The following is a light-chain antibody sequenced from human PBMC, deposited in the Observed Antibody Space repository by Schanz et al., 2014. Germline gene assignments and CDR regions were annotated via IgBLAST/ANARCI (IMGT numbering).Light chain of an antibody. CDR1: STDVGGYNY. CDR3: AAWDDSLNGPG. Sequence: QSALTQPRSVSGSPGQSVTISCTGTSTDVGGYNYVSWYQQRPGKAPKLIIYDDNKRPSGVPDRFSGSKSGTSASLAISGLQSEDEADYYCAAWDDSLNGPGFGGGTKLTVL. CDR2: DDN. V-gene: IGLV2-11*01. J-gene: IGLJ3*02.